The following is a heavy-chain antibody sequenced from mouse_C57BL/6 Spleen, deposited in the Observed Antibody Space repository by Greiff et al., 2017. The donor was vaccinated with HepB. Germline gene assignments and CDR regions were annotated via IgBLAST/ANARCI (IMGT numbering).Heavy chain of an antibody. CDR1: GYTFTDYY. J-gene: IGHJ4*01. Sequence: EVQLQQSGPELVKPGASVKISCKASGYTFTDYYMNWVKQSHGKSLEWIGDINPNNGGTSYNQKFKGKATLTVDKSSSTAYMELRSLTSEDSAVYYCARIYYGNPDYAMDYWGQGTSVTVSS. CDR2: INPNNGGT. CDR3: ARIYYGNPDYAMDY. D-gene: IGHD2-1*01. V-gene: IGHV1-26*01.